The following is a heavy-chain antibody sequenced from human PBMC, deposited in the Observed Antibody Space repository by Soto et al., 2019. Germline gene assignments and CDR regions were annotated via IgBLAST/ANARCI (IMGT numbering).Heavy chain of an antibody. CDR3: ARDHKWDGMDG. CDR1: GGSFSSDSFI. V-gene: IGHV4-31*03. Sequence: QVQLQESGPGLVKPSQTLSLTCSVSGGSFSSDSFIWSWVRQFPGKGLEWIGYINYSGTTYYNPSLRRRITMSVDTSKNQFSLNLSSVTAADTAVYYCARDHKWDGMDGWGHGTTVTVSS. CDR2: INYSGTT. J-gene: IGHJ6*02. D-gene: IGHD1-26*01.